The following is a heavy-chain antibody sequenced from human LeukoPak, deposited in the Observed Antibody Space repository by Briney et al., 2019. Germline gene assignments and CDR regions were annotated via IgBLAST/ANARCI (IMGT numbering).Heavy chain of an antibody. J-gene: IGHJ6*03. CDR1: GFTFDDYG. CDR2: INWNGGST. V-gene: IGHV3-20*04. D-gene: IGHD3-10*01. CDR3: ARLGYYGSGSYLPVYYMDV. Sequence: GGSLRLSCAASGFTFDDYGMSWVRQAPGKGLEWVSGINWNGGSTGYADSVKGRFTISRDNAKNSLYLQMNSLRAEDTALYYCARLGYYGSGSYLPVYYMDVWGKGTTVTVSS.